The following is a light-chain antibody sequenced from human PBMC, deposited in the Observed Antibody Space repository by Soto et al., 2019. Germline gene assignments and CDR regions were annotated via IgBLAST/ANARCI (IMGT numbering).Light chain of an antibody. J-gene: IGLJ2*01. V-gene: IGLV7-43*01. Sequence: QTVVAQEPSLTVSPGGTVTLTCASNTGAVTSANYPNWFQQRPGQAPRALIFSTNNKHSWTPARFSGSLLGGKAALTLPGVQPEDEADYYCLLFFGGAQVFGGGTKLTVL. CDR2: STN. CDR1: TGAVTSANY. CDR3: LLFFGGAQV.